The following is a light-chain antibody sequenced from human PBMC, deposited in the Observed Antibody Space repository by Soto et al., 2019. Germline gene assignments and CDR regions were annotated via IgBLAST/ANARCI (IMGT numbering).Light chain of an antibody. CDR3: MQGTHWPPN. CDR1: QSLVYSDGNTY. CDR2: QVS. V-gene: IGKV2-30*01. J-gene: IGKJ4*01. Sequence: VVMTQSPLSLPVTLGQPASISCRSSQSLVYSDGNTYLTWFQQRPGQSPRRLIYQVSNRDSGVSDRFSGSGSGTDFTLKISRVEAEDVGIYYCMQGTHWPPNFGGGTKVDIK.